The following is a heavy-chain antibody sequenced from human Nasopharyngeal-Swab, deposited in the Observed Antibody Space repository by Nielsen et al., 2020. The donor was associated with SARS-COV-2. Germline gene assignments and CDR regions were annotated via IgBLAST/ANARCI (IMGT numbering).Heavy chain of an antibody. J-gene: IGHJ4*02. D-gene: IGHD1-26*01. Sequence: GESLKISCAASGFTFSSYAMSWVRQAPGKGLEWVSAISGSGGSTYYADSVKGRFTISRDNSKNTLYLQMNSLRAEDTAVYYCTRSLGGSYYSGLDYWGQGTLVTVSS. V-gene: IGHV3-23*01. CDR3: TRSLGGSYYSGLDY. CDR1: GFTFSSYA. CDR2: ISGSGGST.